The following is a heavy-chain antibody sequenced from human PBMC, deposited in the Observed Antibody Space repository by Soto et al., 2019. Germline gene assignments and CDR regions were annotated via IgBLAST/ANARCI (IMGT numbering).Heavy chain of an antibody. V-gene: IGHV3-9*01. D-gene: IGHD6-19*01. J-gene: IGHJ4*02. CDR2: ISWSRNSI. Sequence: EVQLVESGGGLVQPGRSLRPSCAASGFTFDDYAMHWVRQAPGKGLEWVSCISWSRNSIGYADSVKGRFTISRVNAKNSLYLQMNSLRAADTAFYYCAKDLWGGQCLEGVFDYWGQGTLVTVSS. CDR1: GFTFDDYA. CDR3: AKDLWGGQCLEGVFDY.